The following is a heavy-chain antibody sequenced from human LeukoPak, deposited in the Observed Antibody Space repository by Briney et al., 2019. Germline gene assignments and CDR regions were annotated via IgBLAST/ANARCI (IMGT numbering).Heavy chain of an antibody. J-gene: IGHJ6*02. CDR2: ISAYNGNT. CDR1: GYTFTSYG. D-gene: IGHD3-3*01. Sequence: ASVKVSCKASGYTFTSYGISWVRQAPGQGLEWMGWISAYNGNTNYAQKLQGRVTMTTDTSTSTAYMEQRSLRSDDTAVYYCARDEDFWSGYYSTSQYYYYYGMDVWGQGTTVTVSS. CDR3: ARDEDFWSGYYSTSQYYYYYGMDV. V-gene: IGHV1-18*01.